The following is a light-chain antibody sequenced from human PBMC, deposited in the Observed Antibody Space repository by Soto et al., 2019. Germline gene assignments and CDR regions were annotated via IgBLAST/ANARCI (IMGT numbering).Light chain of an antibody. V-gene: IGKV1-33*01. CDR1: QVIIIW. J-gene: IGKJ4*01. CDR2: DAS. CDR3: QQYDILPIT. Sequence: IQVPQSPSSVSASVGARVTITFRASQVIIIWLAWYQQKPGKSPKLLIHDASILQTGVPSRFSGSGSGTDFTFTIPSLQPEDIATYYCQQYDILPITFGGGTKVDTK.